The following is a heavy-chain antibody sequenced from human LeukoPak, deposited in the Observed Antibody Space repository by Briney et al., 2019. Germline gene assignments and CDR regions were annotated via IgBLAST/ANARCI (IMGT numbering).Heavy chain of an antibody. CDR3: TRSYYYDSSGYYSY. V-gene: IGHV7-4-1*02. CDR1: GYTFATYA. D-gene: IGHD3-22*01. Sequence: ASVKVSRKASGYTFATYAMNWVRQAPGQGLEWMGWINTNTGNPTYAQGFTGRFVFSLDTSVSTAYLQISSLKAEDTAVYYCTRSYYYDSSGYYSYWGQGTLVTVSS. CDR2: INTNTGNP. J-gene: IGHJ4*02.